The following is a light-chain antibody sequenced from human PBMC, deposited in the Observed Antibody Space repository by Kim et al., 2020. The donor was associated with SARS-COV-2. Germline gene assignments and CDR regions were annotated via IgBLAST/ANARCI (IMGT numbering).Light chain of an antibody. Sequence: EIVMTQPPATLSVSPGERATLSCRASQSVSSNLAWYQQKPGQAPRLLIYGASTRATGIPARFSGSGSGTEFTLTISSLQSEDFAVYYCQQYNNLPPSYTFGQGTKLEI. J-gene: IGKJ2*01. CDR3: QQYNNLPPSYT. V-gene: IGKV3-15*01. CDR2: GAS. CDR1: QSVSSN.